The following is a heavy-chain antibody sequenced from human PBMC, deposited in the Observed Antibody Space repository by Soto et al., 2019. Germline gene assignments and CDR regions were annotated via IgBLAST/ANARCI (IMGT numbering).Heavy chain of an antibody. D-gene: IGHD2-2*01. J-gene: IGHJ5*02. V-gene: IGHV4-34*01. Sequence: NPSETLSLTCAVYGGSFSGYYWSWIRQPPGKGLEWIGEINHSGSTNYNPSLKSRVTISVDTSKNQFSLTLSSVTAADTAVYYCARGANIVVVPAARTLGARTYNWFDPWGQGTLVTVSS. CDR2: INHSGST. CDR1: GGSFSGYY. CDR3: ARGANIVVVPAARTLGARTYNWFDP.